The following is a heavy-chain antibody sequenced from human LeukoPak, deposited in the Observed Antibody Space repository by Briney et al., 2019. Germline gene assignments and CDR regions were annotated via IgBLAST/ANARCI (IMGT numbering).Heavy chain of an antibody. V-gene: IGHV3-23*01. CDR1: GFTFGSHA. D-gene: IGHD5-18*01. CDR3: GKTTVGYSSGQKPAWPVDY. CDR2: IFGSGGTP. J-gene: IGHJ4*02. Sequence: PAGSLSLSCEASGFTFGSHAMYRLRQAPGQGLKWVAGIFGSGGTPHYVDPVKGGFTISRDNSRNTVYLQINSLRAEDTAVYYCGKTTVGYSSGQKPAWPVDYWGQGTLVTVSS.